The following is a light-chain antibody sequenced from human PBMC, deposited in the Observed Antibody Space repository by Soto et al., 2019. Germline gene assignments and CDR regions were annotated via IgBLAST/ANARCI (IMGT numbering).Light chain of an antibody. Sequence: EIVLTQSPGTLSLSPGERATLSCGASQSLTSNSLAWYQQKPGQAPRLLIYGASSRATGIPDRFSGSGSGTDFTLTISGLEPEDFAVYYCQQYGSSPWTFGQGTKLEIK. V-gene: IGKV3-20*01. CDR2: GAS. CDR1: QSLTSNS. CDR3: QQYGSSPWT. J-gene: IGKJ2*01.